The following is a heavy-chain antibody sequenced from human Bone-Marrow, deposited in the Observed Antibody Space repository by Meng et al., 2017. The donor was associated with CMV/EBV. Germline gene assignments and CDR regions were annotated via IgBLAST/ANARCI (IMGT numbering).Heavy chain of an antibody. CDR3: GRGSGSYLYYYGMDV. V-gene: IGHV3-11*01. CDR1: GFTFIDYY. D-gene: IGHD3-10*01. J-gene: IGHJ6*02. Sequence: SGFTFIDYYMSWIGQAPGKGLEWVSYISSSGSTIYYADSVKGRLTISRDNAKNSLYLQMNSLRAEDTAVYYCGRGSGSYLYYYGMDVWGQGTTVTVSS. CDR2: ISSSGSTI.